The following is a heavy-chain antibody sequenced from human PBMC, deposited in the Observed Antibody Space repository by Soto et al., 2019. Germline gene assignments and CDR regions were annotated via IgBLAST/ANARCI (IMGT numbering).Heavy chain of an antibody. CDR1: GGTFSSYA. J-gene: IGHJ6*02. D-gene: IGHD3-10*01. Sequence: QVQLVQSGAEVKKPGSSVKVSCKASGGTFSSYAISWVRQAPGQGLEWMGGIIPIFGTANYAQKFQGRVTITADESTSTAYMALSSLRSEDTAVYYCARAGGITMVRGVSNYYYGMDVWGQGTTVTVCS. V-gene: IGHV1-69*01. CDR2: IIPIFGTA. CDR3: ARAGGITMVRGVSNYYYGMDV.